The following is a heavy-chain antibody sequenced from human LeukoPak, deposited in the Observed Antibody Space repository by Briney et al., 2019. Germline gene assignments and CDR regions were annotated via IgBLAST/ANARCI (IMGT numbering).Heavy chain of an antibody. J-gene: IGHJ4*02. CDR1: GYSFTSYC. Sequence: ASVKVSCKASGYSFTSYCMHWVRQAPGQGLEWMGRICPESGGTNYAQKFQGRVTMTTDTTVSTAYMELSGLKSDDTAVYYCASGLNSRSSSCWGQGTRVTVSS. CDR2: ICPESGGT. D-gene: IGHD6-13*01. V-gene: IGHV1-2*02. CDR3: ASGLNSRSSSC.